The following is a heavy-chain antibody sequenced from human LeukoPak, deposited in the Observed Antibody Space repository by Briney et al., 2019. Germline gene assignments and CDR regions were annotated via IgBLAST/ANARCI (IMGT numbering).Heavy chain of an antibody. CDR3: ARGYYYALDV. Sequence: KCSETLSLTCTASGASISYNYWNWIRQPPGEGLEWIGYIYYTGNTNYNPSLKSRLSISLDTSKNQFSLKLSSVTAADTAVYYCARGYYYALDVWGQGTTVTVSS. V-gene: IGHV4-59*01. CDR1: GASISYNY. CDR2: IYYTGNT. J-gene: IGHJ6*02.